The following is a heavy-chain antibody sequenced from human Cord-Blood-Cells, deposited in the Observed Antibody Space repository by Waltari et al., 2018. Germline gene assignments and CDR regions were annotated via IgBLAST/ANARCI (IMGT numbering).Heavy chain of an antibody. CDR1: GRTFSSYA. D-gene: IGHD2-15*01. CDR2: IIPIFGKA. V-gene: IGHV1-69*01. J-gene: IGHJ4*02. CDR3: ALPRAGWNFDY. Sequence: QLQLAQSWAAVTKPGSSVKVSCEAPGRTFSSYALSWVRLAPGQGPEGMGGIIPIFGKANYAQKFQGRVTITADESTSTAYMELSSLRSEDTAVYYCALPRAGWNFDYWGQGTLVTVSS.